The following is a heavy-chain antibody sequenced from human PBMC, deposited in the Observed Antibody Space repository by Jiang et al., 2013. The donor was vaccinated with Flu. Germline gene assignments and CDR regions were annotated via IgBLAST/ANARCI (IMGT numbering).Heavy chain of an antibody. CDR3: ARVSAHYDSTWGDYFDY. J-gene: IGHJ4*02. Sequence: QSGSELKKPGASVKVSCKASGYTFTSYAMNWVRQAPGQGLEWMGWINTNTGNPTYAQGFTGRFVFSLDTSVSTAYLQISSLKAEDTAVYYCARVSAHYDSTWGDYFDYWGQGTLVTVSS. D-gene: IGHD3-22*01. CDR1: GYTFTSYA. V-gene: IGHV7-4-1*02. CDR2: INTNTGNP.